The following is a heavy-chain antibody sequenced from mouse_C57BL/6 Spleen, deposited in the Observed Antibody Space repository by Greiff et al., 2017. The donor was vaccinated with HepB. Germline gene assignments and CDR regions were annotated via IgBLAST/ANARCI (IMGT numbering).Heavy chain of an antibody. CDR3: ARLVYYGSPNWYFDV. J-gene: IGHJ1*03. D-gene: IGHD1-1*01. Sequence: EVQGVESGGGLVQPGESLKLSCESNEYEFPSHDMSWVRKTPEKRLELVAAINSDGGSTYYPDTMERRFIISRDNTKKTLYLQMSSLRSEDTALYYCARLVYYGSPNWYFDVWGTGTTVTVSS. CDR1: EYEFPSHD. CDR2: INSDGGST. V-gene: IGHV5-2*01.